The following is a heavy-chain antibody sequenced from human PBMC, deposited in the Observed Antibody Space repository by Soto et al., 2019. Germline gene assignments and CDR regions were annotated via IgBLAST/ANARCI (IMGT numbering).Heavy chain of an antibody. CDR3: ARVDIVPTILATHYDY. CDR1: GYTFTSYG. J-gene: IGHJ4*02. Sequence: QVQLVQSGAEVKKPGASVKVSCKASGYTFTSYGISWVRQAPGQGLEWMGWISAYNGNTNYAQKPQGRVTMTTDTSTSTAYMELRSLRSDDTAVYYCARVDIVPTILATHYDYWGQGTLVTVSS. D-gene: IGHD5-12*01. V-gene: IGHV1-18*01. CDR2: ISAYNGNT.